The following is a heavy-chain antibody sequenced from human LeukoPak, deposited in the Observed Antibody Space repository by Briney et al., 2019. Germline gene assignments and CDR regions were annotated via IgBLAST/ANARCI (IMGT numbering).Heavy chain of an antibody. J-gene: IGHJ3*02. D-gene: IGHD3-10*01. CDR2: ISSSGSYI. V-gene: IGHV3-21*01. Sequence: GGSLRLSCAASGFTFSSYSMNWVRQAPGKGLEWVSSISSSGSYIYYTDSVKGRFTISRDNAKSSLFLQMNSLRADDTAVYYCARWFGESPDAFDIWGQGTMVTVSS. CDR3: ARWFGESPDAFDI. CDR1: GFTFSSYS.